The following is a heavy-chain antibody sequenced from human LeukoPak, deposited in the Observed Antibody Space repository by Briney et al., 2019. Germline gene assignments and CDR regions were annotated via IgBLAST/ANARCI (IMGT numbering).Heavy chain of an antibody. J-gene: IGHJ4*02. D-gene: IGHD3-9*01. V-gene: IGHV4-59*01. CDR1: GGSISSYY. CDR2: IYYSGST. CDR3: ARDRVLHYDILTGYPTPQSYFDY. Sequence: PSETLSLTCAVPGGSISSYYWSWIRQPPGKGLEWIGYIYYSGSTNYNPSLRSRVTISVDMSKNQFSLRLTSVTAADTAVYYCARDRVLHYDILTGYPTPQSYFDYWGQGTLVTVSS.